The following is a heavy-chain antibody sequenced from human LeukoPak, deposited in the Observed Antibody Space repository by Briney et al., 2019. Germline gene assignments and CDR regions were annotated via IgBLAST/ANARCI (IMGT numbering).Heavy chain of an antibody. CDR2: IIPIFGTA. D-gene: IGHD1-26*01. CDR1: GYTFTSDY. CDR3: ALVGATPRGAFDI. J-gene: IGHJ3*02. V-gene: IGHV1-69*06. Sequence: ASVKVSCKASGYTFTSDYMHWVRQAPGQGLEWMGGIIPIFGTANYAQKFQGRVTITADKSTSTAYMELSSLRSEDTAVYYCALVGATPRGAFDIWGQGTMVTVSS.